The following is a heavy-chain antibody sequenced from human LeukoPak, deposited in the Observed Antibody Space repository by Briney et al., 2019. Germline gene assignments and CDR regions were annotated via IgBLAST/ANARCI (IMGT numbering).Heavy chain of an antibody. CDR1: GGSISSGSYY. V-gene: IGHV4-61*02. CDR2: IYTSGST. D-gene: IGHD5-18*01. Sequence: SETLSLTCTVSGGSISSGSYYWSWIRQPAGKGLEWIGRIYTSGSTNYNPSLKSRVTISEDTSKNQFSLKLSSVTAADTAVYYCARDVTVDTAMATSFFDYWGRGTLVTVSS. J-gene: IGHJ4*02. CDR3: ARDVTVDTAMATSFFDY.